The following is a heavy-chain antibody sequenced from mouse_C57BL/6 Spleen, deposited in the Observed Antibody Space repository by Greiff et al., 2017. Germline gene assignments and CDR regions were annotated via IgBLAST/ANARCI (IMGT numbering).Heavy chain of an antibody. J-gene: IGHJ3*01. CDR1: GFTFSNYW. Sequence: EVQRVESGGGLVQPGGSMKLSCVASGFTFSNYWMNWVRQSPEKGLEWVAQIRLKSDNYATHYAESVKGRFTISRDDSKSSVYLQMNNLRAEDTGIYYCTVGTGSWFSYWGQGTLVTVSA. CDR3: TVGTGSWFSY. CDR2: IRLKSDNYAT. V-gene: IGHV6-3*01. D-gene: IGHD3-3*01.